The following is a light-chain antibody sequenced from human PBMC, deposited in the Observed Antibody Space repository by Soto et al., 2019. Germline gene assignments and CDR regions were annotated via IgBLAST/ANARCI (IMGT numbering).Light chain of an antibody. CDR3: QQRRSWQVS. V-gene: IGKV3D-20*02. CDR1: QSLSSSY. CDR2: DAS. J-gene: IGKJ5*01. Sequence: LRISLGTLSLYQRERATLSCRASQSLSSSYLAWYQQKPGQAPRLLIYDASKRATGIPARFSGSGSGTNFTLTISSLEPEDFAVYYCQQRRSWQVSFGQGGRPEIK.